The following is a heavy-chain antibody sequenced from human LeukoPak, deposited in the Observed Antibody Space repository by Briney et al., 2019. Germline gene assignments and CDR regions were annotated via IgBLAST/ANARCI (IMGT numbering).Heavy chain of an antibody. D-gene: IGHD3-22*01. Sequence: SQTLSLTCTVSGASFSSGDQYWNWIRQSPGKGLEWIGSIHPSGRLYSNPSLESRVTISIDTSKNQFSLNLNSVTAADTAVYFCSRGLDSRKLGYWGQGTLVTVSS. J-gene: IGHJ4*02. V-gene: IGHV4-31*03. CDR3: SRGLDSRKLGY. CDR2: IHPSGRL. CDR1: GASFSSGDQY.